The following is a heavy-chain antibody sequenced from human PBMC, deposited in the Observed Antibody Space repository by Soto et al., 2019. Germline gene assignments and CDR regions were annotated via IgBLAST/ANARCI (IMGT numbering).Heavy chain of an antibody. CDR3: AREPPYYDILTGYPDNWFDP. V-gene: IGHV4-34*01. CDR2: INHSGST. D-gene: IGHD3-9*01. CDR1: GGSFSGYY. J-gene: IGHJ5*02. Sequence: SETLSLTCAVYGGSFSGYYWSWIRQPPGKGLEWIGEINHSGSTNYNPSLKSRVTISVDTSKNQFSLKLSSVTAADTAVYYCAREPPYYDILTGYPDNWFDPWGQGTLVTVSS.